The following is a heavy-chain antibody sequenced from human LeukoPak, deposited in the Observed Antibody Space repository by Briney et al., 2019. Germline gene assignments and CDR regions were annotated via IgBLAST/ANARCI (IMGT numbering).Heavy chain of an antibody. CDR1: GGSFSGYY. D-gene: IGHD1-26*01. J-gene: IGHJ4*02. V-gene: IGHV4-34*01. Sequence: SETLSLTCAVYGGSFSGYYWSWIRQPPRKGLEWIGEINHSGSTNYNPSLKSRVTISVDTSKNQFSLKLSSVTAADTAVYYCATSELGGDYWGQGTLVTVSS. CDR2: INHSGST. CDR3: ATSELGGDY.